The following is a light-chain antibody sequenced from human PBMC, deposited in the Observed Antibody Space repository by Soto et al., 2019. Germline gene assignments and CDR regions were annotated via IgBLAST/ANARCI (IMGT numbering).Light chain of an antibody. V-gene: IGKV3-20*01. Sequence: DIVLTQSPGTLSLSPGDSATLSCRHSQSVTSSFLAWYQQKPGQAPRLLIYAESSRATGIPDRFSGSGSGTDFTLTISRLEPEDFAVYYCQKYGSSPFTFGGGTKVDIK. J-gene: IGKJ4*01. CDR1: QSVTSSF. CDR3: QKYGSSPFT. CDR2: AES.